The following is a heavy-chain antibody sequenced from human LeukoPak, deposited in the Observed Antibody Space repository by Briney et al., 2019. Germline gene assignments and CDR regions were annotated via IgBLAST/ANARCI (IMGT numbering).Heavy chain of an antibody. CDR2: IDQHGTDK. J-gene: IGHJ4*02. Sequence: GGSLRLSCVGSGFLFSGHYMNWVRQAPGKGLEGVANIDQHGTDKQYVASVRGRFTISSDNTKNSVYLQMDNLRVEDTAVYYCAKAVVAADSFEYWGQGTQVIVSS. D-gene: IGHD2-15*01. CDR3: AKAVVAADSFEY. V-gene: IGHV3-7*01. CDR1: GFLFSGHY.